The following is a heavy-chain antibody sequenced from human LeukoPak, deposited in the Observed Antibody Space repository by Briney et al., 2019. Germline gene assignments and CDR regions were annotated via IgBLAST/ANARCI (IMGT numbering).Heavy chain of an antibody. CDR3: ARALYSSGWYDN. V-gene: IGHV3-13*01. CDR2: IGSAGYT. D-gene: IGHD6-19*01. J-gene: IGHJ5*02. Sequence: GGSLRLSCEVSGFTFDNNDMHWVRQTTGKGLEWVSAIGSAGYTYYADSVKGRFTISRDNAKNTLYLQMNSLRAEDTAVYYCARALYSSGWYDNWGQGTLVTVSS. CDR1: GFTFDNND.